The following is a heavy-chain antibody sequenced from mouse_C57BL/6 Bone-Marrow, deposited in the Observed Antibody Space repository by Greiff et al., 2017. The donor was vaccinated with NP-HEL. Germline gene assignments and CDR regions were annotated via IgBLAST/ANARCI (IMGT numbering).Heavy chain of an antibody. D-gene: IGHD1-1*01. CDR1: GYTFTSYG. J-gene: IGHJ2*01. CDR2: IYPRSGNT. Sequence: QVQLKESGAELARPGASVKLSCKASGYTFTSYGISWVKQRTGQGLEWIGEIYPRSGNTYYNEKFKGKATLTADKSSSTAYMELRSLTSEDSAVYFCARYFRYYGSSPYYFDYWGQGTTLTVSS. CDR3: ARYFRYYGSSPYYFDY. V-gene: IGHV1-81*01.